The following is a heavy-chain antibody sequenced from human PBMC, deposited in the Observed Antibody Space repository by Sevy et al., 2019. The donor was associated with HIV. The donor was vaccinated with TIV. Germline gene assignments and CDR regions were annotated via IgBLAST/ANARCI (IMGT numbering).Heavy chain of an antibody. CDR2: IRSKAYGGTT. Sequence: GGSLRLSCTASGFTFGDYAMSWFLQAPGKGLEWVGFIRSKAYGGTTEYAASVKGRFTISRDDSKSIAYLQMNSLKTEDTAVYYCTREALGGSYDYWGQGTLVTVSS. CDR3: TREALGGSYDY. J-gene: IGHJ4*02. V-gene: IGHV3-49*03. D-gene: IGHD3-16*01. CDR1: GFTFGDYA.